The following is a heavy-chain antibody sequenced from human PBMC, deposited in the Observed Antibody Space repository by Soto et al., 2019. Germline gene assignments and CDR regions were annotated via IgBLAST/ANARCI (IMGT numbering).Heavy chain of an antibody. D-gene: IGHD3-22*01. J-gene: IGHJ3*02. V-gene: IGHV1-8*01. Sequence: GASVKVSCKASGYTFTSYDINWGRKATGQGLEWMGWMNPNSGNTGYAQKFQGRVTMTRNTSISTAYMELSSLRSEDTAVYYCAIPMRAYYYDSSGYSADAFDIWGQGTMVTVSS. CDR2: MNPNSGNT. CDR3: AIPMRAYYYDSSGYSADAFDI. CDR1: GYTFTSYD.